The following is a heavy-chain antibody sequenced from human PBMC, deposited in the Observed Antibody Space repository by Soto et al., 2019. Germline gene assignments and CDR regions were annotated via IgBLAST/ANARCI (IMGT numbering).Heavy chain of an antibody. CDR3: ARADCSGGSCYSNWFDP. D-gene: IGHD2-15*01. V-gene: IGHV4-59*01. J-gene: IGHJ5*02. Sequence: SETLSLTCTVSGGSIRDYFWTWIRQPPGKGLEWIGYIYYSGRTNYNPSLKSRVSISVDTSKNHFSLQLRSVTAADTAVYYCARADCSGGSCYSNWFDPWGQGTLVTVSS. CDR1: GGSIRDYF. CDR2: IYYSGRT.